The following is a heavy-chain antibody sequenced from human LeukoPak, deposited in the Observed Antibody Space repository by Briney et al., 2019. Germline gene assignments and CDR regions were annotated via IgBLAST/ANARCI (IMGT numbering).Heavy chain of an antibody. CDR3: AREGIVVVPAAIPRPDAFDI. CDR2: INPNSGDT. D-gene: IGHD2-2*01. Sequence: GASVKVSCKASGYTFTGYYMHWVRQAPGQGLEWMGWINPNSGDTNYAQKFQGRVTMTRDTSISTAYMELSRLRSDDTAVYYCAREGIVVVPAAIPRPDAFDIWGQGTMVTVPS. CDR1: GYTFTGYY. J-gene: IGHJ3*02. V-gene: IGHV1-2*02.